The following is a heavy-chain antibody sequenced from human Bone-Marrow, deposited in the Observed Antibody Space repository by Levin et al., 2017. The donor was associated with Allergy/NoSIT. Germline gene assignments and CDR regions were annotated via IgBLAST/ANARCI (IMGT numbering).Heavy chain of an antibody. CDR1: GGSISDYY. CDR3: ARETGIASSEGFDY. CDR2: IYYTGNT. J-gene: IGHJ4*02. Sequence: SETLSLTCTVSGGSISDYYWSWIRQPPGKGLEWIGHIYYTGNTNYNPSLKSRVTISVDTSKNQFSLKLTSVTAADTAVYYCARETGIASSEGFDYWGQGTLVTVSS. D-gene: IGHD6-13*01. V-gene: IGHV4-59*01.